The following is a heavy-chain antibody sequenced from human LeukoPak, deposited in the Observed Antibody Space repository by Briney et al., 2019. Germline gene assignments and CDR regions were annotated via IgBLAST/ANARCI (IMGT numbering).Heavy chain of an antibody. CDR2: IYYSGST. D-gene: IGHD6-19*01. J-gene: IGHJ6*02. Sequence: PSETLSLTCTVSGGSISSYYWSWIRQPPGKGLEWIGYIYYSGSTNYNPSLKSRVTISVDTSKNQFSLKLSSVTAADTAVYYCARVAQWLVRGGHYYGMDVWGQGTTVTVSS. CDR3: ARVAQWLVRGGHYYGMDV. V-gene: IGHV4-59*01. CDR1: GGSISSYY.